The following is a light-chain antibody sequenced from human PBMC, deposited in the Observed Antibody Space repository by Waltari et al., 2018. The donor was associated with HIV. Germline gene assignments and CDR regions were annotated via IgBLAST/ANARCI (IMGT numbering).Light chain of an antibody. J-gene: IGKJ1*01. CDR1: QSVSSS. V-gene: IGKV1-5*03. Sequence: DIQLTQAPSTLSASVGDRLSITCRASQSVSSSLAWYQLKPGRAPKLLIYKSSTLKSGVPSRFSGRGSGTDFTLTITGLQSDDFATYYCQHYNPYSTFGQGTKVEIK. CDR3: QHYNPYST. CDR2: KSS.